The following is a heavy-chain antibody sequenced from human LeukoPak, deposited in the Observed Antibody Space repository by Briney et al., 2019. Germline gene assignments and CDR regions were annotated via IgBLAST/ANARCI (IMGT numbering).Heavy chain of an antibody. CDR2: ISYDGSNK. D-gene: IGHD5-24*01. CDR3: AREGDGYNLVFDY. CDR1: GCTFSSYA. V-gene: IGHV3-30*01. J-gene: IGHJ4*02. Sequence: GGSLRLSCAASGCTFSSYAMHWVRKAPGKGLEWVAVISYDGSNKYYADSVKGRFTISRDNSKNTLYLQMNSLRAEDTAVYYCAREGDGYNLVFDYWGQGTLVTVSS.